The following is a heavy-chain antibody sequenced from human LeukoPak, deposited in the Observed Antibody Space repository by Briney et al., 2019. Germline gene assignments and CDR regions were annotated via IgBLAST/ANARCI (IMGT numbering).Heavy chain of an antibody. CDR1: GLTFSSYA. CDR2: IFSGGST. Sequence: RGSLRLSWAAAGLTFSSYATHWVRQAPGKGLEWVSVIFSGGSTYYADSVKGRFTISRDNSKNTLYLQMNSLRAEDTAVYYCARDGAVAGQPNYYYYYGMDVWGQGTTVTVSS. V-gene: IGHV3-66*01. J-gene: IGHJ6*02. D-gene: IGHD6-19*01. CDR3: ARDGAVAGQPNYYYYYGMDV.